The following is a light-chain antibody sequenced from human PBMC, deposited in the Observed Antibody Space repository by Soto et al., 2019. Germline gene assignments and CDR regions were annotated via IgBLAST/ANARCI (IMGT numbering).Light chain of an antibody. J-gene: IGKJ5*01. CDR1: PSVSNF. CDR3: QQYGSSPIT. CDR2: GAF. V-gene: IGKV3-20*01. Sequence: DIVLTQSPGTLSVSPGDRATLSCRASPSVSNFLAWYREQPGQAPRLLIYGAFNRATGIPARFSGSGSGTDFTLTISSLEPEDSAVYYCQQYGSSPITFGQGTLLEIK.